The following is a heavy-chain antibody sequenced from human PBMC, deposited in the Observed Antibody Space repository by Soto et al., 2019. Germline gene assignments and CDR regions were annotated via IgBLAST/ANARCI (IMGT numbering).Heavy chain of an antibody. Sequence: SETLSITCTVSGGSISSYYWSWIRQPAGKGLEWIGRIYTSGSTNYNPSLKSRVTMSVDTSKNQFSLKLSSVTAADTAVYYCARESLPGIAVAGRFDYWGQGTLVTVSS. V-gene: IGHV4-4*07. D-gene: IGHD6-19*01. J-gene: IGHJ4*02. CDR2: IYTSGST. CDR1: GGSISSYY. CDR3: ARESLPGIAVAGRFDY.